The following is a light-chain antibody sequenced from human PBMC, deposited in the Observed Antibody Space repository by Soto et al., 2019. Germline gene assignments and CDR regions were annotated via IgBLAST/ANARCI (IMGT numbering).Light chain of an antibody. CDR1: QSISSW. Sequence: DIQMTQSPSTLSASVGDRVTITCRASQSISSWLAWYQQKPGKAPKLLIYKASTLKSGVPTRFSGSGSGTEFNLTISSLQPDDFATYYCQQYNSYWTFGQGTKVEIK. CDR3: QQYNSYWT. CDR2: KAS. J-gene: IGKJ1*01. V-gene: IGKV1-5*03.